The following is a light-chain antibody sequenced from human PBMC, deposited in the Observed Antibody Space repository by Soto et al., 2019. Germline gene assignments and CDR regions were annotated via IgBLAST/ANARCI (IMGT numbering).Light chain of an antibody. J-gene: IGKJ1*01. CDR1: QSISGW. CDR3: QHYYDYPWT. V-gene: IGKV1-5*01. Sequence: DSQLTQSPSTLSASVGDRVTISCRASQSISGWLAWYQQLPGRAPKLLIYDASSLKSGVPSRFSGSGSGTEFTLTISSLQPDDFATYYCQHYYDYPWTFGQGTKVEIK. CDR2: DAS.